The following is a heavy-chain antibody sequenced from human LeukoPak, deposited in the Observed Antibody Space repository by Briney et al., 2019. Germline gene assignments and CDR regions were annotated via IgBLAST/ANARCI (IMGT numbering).Heavy chain of an antibody. J-gene: IGHJ4*02. Sequence: GGSLRLSCAASGFTFSSYAMSWVRQAPGKGLEWVSAISGSGGSTYYADSVKGRFTISRDNSKNTLYLQMNSLRAEDTAVYYCAKDMEPAGYDILTGIDYWGQGTLVTVSS. CDR1: GFTFSSYA. V-gene: IGHV3-23*01. D-gene: IGHD3-9*01. CDR3: AKDMEPAGYDILTGIDY. CDR2: ISGSGGST.